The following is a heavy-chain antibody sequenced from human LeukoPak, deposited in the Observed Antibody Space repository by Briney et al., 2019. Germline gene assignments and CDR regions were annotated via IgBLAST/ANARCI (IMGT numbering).Heavy chain of an antibody. D-gene: IGHD6-13*01. CDR2: INPNSGGT. CDR1: GYTFTGYY. J-gene: IGHJ5*02. Sequence: ASVKVSCKASGYTFTGYYMHWVRQAPGQGLEWMARINPNSGGTNYAQKFQGRVTMTRDTSISTAYMELSRLRSDDTAVYYCARASSSWYVGLNWFDPWGQGTLVTVSS. V-gene: IGHV1-2*06. CDR3: ARASSSWYVGLNWFDP.